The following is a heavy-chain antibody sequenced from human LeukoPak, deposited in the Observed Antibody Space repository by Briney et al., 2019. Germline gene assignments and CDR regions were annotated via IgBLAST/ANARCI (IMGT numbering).Heavy chain of an antibody. Sequence: GGSLRLSCEVSGFSFSSYWMSWVRQAPGKGLEWVSAISGSGGSTYYADSVKGRFTISRDNSKNTLYLQMNSLRAEDTAVYYCAKGEYCSGGSCYSASYYYYGMDVWGQGTTVTVSS. V-gene: IGHV3-23*01. CDR1: GFSFSSYW. D-gene: IGHD2-15*01. CDR2: ISGSGGST. J-gene: IGHJ6*02. CDR3: AKGEYCSGGSCYSASYYYYGMDV.